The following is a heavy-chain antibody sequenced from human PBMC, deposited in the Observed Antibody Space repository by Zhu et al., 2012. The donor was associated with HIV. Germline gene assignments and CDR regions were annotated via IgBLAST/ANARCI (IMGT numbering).Heavy chain of an antibody. Sequence: QVQLRESGPGLVKPSETLSLTCTVSGASISSHYWSWIRQPPGKGLEWIAYIYYSGSTNYNPSLKSRVTISVDTSKNQFSLKLTSVTAADTAVYYCARGQRWFDSWGQGNPGHRLL. V-gene: IGHV4-59*11. D-gene: IGHD6-25*01. CDR1: GASISSHY. J-gene: IGHJ5*01. CDR2: IYYSGST. CDR3: ARGQRWFDS.